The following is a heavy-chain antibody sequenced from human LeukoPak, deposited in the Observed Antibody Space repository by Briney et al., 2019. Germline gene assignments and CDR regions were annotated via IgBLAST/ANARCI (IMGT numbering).Heavy chain of an antibody. CDR1: GYTFTGYY. J-gene: IGHJ4*02. V-gene: IGHV1-2*02. D-gene: IGHD2-8*02. Sequence: ASVKVSCKASGYTFTGYYMHWVRQAPGQGLEWMGWINPNSGGTNCAQKFQGRVTMTRDTSINTAYMELSSLRFDDTAVYYCARVSGAGYDGRGVFDYWGQGTLVTVSS. CDR3: ARVSGAGYDGRGVFDY. CDR2: INPNSGGT.